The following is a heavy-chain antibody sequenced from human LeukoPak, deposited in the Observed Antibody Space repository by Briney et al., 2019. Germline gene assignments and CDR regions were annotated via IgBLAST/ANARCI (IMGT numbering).Heavy chain of an antibody. V-gene: IGHV1-69*05. D-gene: IGHD5-12*01. CDR3: ARAGRGSEFLADY. CDR1: GGTFSRYA. Sequence: SVTVSCQASGGTFSRYAISGVRPAPGHGREWMGWIIPIFGTANYAQKFQGRVTITTDECTSTAYMELSSLRSEGTAVYYCARAGRGSEFLADYWGQGTLVTVSS. CDR2: IIPIFGTA. J-gene: IGHJ4*02.